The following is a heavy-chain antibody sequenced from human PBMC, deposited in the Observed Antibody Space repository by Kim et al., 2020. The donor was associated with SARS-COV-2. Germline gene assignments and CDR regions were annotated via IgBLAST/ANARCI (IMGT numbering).Heavy chain of an antibody. CDR3: ATSAAAGRLYWFDP. Sequence: APKFQGRVTMPEDTPTDTAYLELSSLRSEDTAVYYCATSAAAGRLYWFDPWGQGTLVTVSS. V-gene: IGHV1-24*01. D-gene: IGHD6-13*01. J-gene: IGHJ5*02.